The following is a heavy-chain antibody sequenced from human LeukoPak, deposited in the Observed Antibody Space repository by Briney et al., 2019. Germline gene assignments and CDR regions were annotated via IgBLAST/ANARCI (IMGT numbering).Heavy chain of an antibody. CDR3: ARGEYSYGYDY. D-gene: IGHD5-18*01. CDR2: INPNGGGT. J-gene: IGHJ4*02. Sequence: ASVKVSCKASGYTFTDYYIHWVRQAPGQGLEWMGWINPNGGGTKYVQKFQGRVTMTGDTSISTAYMELSRLRSDDTAVYYCARGEYSYGYDYWGQGTPVTVS. V-gene: IGHV1-2*02. CDR1: GYTFTDYY.